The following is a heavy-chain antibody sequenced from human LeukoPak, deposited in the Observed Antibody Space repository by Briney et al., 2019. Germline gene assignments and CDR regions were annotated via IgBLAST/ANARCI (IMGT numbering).Heavy chain of an antibody. CDR1: GFTFSSYS. CDR2: ISSSSSYI. J-gene: IGHJ4*02. V-gene: IGHV3-21*01. Sequence: PGGSLRLSCAASGFTFSSYSMNWVRQAPGKGLEWVSSISSSSSYIYYADSVKGRFTISRDNSKNTPYLQMNSLRAEDTAVYYCARVPYSYGYLDYWGQGTLVTVSS. CDR3: ARVPYSYGYLDY. D-gene: IGHD5-18*01.